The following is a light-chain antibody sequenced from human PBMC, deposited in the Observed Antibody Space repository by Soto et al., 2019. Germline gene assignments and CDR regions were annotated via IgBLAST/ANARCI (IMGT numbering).Light chain of an antibody. CDR3: SSYTSSSDRLVV. V-gene: IGLV2-14*01. J-gene: IGLJ2*01. CDR1: SSDVGGYNY. CDR2: DVS. Sequence: QSVLTQPASVSGSPGQSITISCTGTSSDVGGYNYVSWYQQHPGKAPKLMIYDVSYRPSGVSNRFSGSKSGNTASLTISGLQAEDEADYYCSSYTSSSDRLVVFGGGTKVTVL.